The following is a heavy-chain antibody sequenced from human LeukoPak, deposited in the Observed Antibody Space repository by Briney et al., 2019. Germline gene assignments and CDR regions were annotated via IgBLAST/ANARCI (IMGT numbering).Heavy chain of an antibody. J-gene: IGHJ4*02. D-gene: IGHD3-22*01. V-gene: IGHV3-23*01. CDR1: GFTFRSYA. Sequence: GGTLSLSCTASGFTFRSYAMAWVRQAPGKGLEWVSAISGSGGSTYYADSVKGRFTISRDNSKNTLYLQMNSLRAEDTAVYYCAKAIVVVLNYFDYWGQGTLVTVSS. CDR2: ISGSGGST. CDR3: AKAIVVVLNYFDY.